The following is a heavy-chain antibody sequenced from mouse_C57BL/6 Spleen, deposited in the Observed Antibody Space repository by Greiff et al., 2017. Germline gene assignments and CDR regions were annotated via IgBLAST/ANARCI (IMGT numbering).Heavy chain of an antibody. CDR3: ARDHYYGSSYGWYFDV. CDR1: GFTFSSYG. V-gene: IGHV5-6*01. CDR2: MSSGGSYT. Sequence: EVKLMESGGDLVKPGGSLKLSCAASGFTFSSYGMSWVRQTPDKRLEWVATMSSGGSYTYYPDSVKGRFTISRDNAKNTLYLQMSSLKSEDTAMYYCARDHYYGSSYGWYFDVWGTGTTVTVSS. D-gene: IGHD1-1*01. J-gene: IGHJ1*03.